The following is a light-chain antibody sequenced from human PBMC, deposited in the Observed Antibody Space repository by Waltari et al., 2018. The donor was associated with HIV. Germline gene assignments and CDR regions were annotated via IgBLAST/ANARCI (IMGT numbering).Light chain of an antibody. Sequence: QSVLTQPPSVSGAPGQRVTISCTGSSSNIGAGYDVHWYQQLPGTAPKPLIYGNSNRPSGVPYRCVGSESGTSASLAMTGLQAEDEADYYCQSYDNSLSGFVVFGGGTKLTVL. CDR3: QSYDNSLSGFVV. CDR1: SSNIGAGYD. J-gene: IGLJ2*01. V-gene: IGLV1-40*01. CDR2: GNS.